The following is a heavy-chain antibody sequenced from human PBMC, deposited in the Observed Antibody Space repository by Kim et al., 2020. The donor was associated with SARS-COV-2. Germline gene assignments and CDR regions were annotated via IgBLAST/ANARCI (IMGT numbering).Heavy chain of an antibody. CDR3: ARDGRRDGYNRGYYYYGMDV. CDR1: GGSISSGSYY. Sequence: SETLSLTCTVSGGSISSGSYYWSWIRQPAGKGLEWIGRIYTSGSTNYNPSLKSRVTISVDTSKNQFSLKLSSVTAADTAVYYCARDGRRDGYNRGYYYYGMDVWGQGTTVTVSS. V-gene: IGHV4-61*02. CDR2: IYTSGST. J-gene: IGHJ6*02. D-gene: IGHD5-12*01.